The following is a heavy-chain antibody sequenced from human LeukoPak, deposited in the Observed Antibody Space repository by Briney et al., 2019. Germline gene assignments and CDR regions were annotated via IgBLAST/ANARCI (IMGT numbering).Heavy chain of an antibody. CDR3: ARQTAMGRSGDY. D-gene: IGHD5-18*01. J-gene: IGHJ4*02. CDR1: GYSFTGYW. CDR2: IDPSDSGT. V-gene: IGHV5-51*01. Sequence: GQSLKISCKASGYSFTGYWIGWVRQMPGKGLEWLGIIDPSDSGTRYTPSFQGQVTISVDKSLTTAYLQWNSLKASDTAMYYCARQTAMGRSGDYWGQGTLVTVSS.